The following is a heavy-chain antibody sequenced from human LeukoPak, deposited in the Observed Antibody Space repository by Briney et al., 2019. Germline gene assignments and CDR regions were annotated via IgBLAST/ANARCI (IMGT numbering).Heavy chain of an antibody. Sequence: KPSETLSLTCAVYGGSFSGYYWIWIRQPPGKGLEWIGYIYYSGSTNYNPSLKSRVTISVDTSKNQFSLKLSSVTAADTAVYYCARVSQLATCFDYWGQGTLVTVSS. CDR2: IYYSGST. CDR1: GGSFSGYY. CDR3: ARVSQLATCFDY. V-gene: IGHV4-59*01. J-gene: IGHJ4*02. D-gene: IGHD6-13*01.